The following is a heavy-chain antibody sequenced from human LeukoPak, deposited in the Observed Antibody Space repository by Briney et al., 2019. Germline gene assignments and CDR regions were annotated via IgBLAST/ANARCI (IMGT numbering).Heavy chain of an antibody. Sequence: GGSLRLSCAASGFTFSSYSMNWVRQAPGRGLEWVSSISSSSSYIYYADSVKGRFTISRDNAKNSLYLQMNSLRAEDTAVYYCARDREDIAAADGAFDPWGQGTLVTVSS. CDR1: GFTFSSYS. D-gene: IGHD6-13*01. CDR2: ISSSSSYI. CDR3: ARDREDIAAADGAFDP. V-gene: IGHV3-21*01. J-gene: IGHJ5*02.